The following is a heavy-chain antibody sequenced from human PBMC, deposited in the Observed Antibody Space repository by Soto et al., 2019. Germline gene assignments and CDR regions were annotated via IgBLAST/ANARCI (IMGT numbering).Heavy chain of an antibody. V-gene: IGHV3-23*01. D-gene: IGHD6-19*01. CDR2: ISGSGGSA. CDR3: VREGGGRYSPGSFDS. CDR1: GFTFNNYA. Sequence: GESLKISCTTSGFTFNNYAMNWVRQATGKGLEWVSFISGSGGSAYYADSVQGRFTISRDNSRNTLYLQMNSLRAEDTAIYSCVREGGGRYSPGSFDSWGRGTKVTVSS. J-gene: IGHJ3*01.